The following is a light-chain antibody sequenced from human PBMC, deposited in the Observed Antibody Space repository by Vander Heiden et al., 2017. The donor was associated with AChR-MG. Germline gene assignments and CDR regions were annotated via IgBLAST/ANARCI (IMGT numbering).Light chain of an antibody. V-gene: IGLV3-21*02. CDR2: EET. Sequence: SYVLTQPPSVSVAPGEPATIACGGNTLGTKSVHWYRQKSGQAPVLVVDEETDRPSGVPERFSGATSGNTATLTTSRVEAGDEADYYCHVWDRTSDHVVFGGGTKVTVL. CDR3: HVWDRTSDHVV. J-gene: IGLJ2*01. CDR1: TLGTKS.